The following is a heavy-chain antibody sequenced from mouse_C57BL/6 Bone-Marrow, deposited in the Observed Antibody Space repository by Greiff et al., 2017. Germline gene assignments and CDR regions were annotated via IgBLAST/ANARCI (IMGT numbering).Heavy chain of an antibody. CDR3: AGDYDWYFDV. CDR2: IYPGSGST. V-gene: IGHV1-55*01. D-gene: IGHD2-4*01. J-gene: IGHJ1*03. CDR1: GYTFTSYW. Sequence: QVQLQQPGAELVKPGASVKMSCKASGYTFTSYWITWVKQRPGQGLEWIGDIYPGSGSTNYNEKFKSKATLTVDTSSSTAYMQLSSLTYEDSAVYYCAGDYDWYFDVWGTGTTVTVSS.